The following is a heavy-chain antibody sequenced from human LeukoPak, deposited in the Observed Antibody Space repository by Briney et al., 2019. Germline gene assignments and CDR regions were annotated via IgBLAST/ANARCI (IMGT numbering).Heavy chain of an antibody. D-gene: IGHD3-22*01. CDR3: ARHPHYYFDNSAR. V-gene: IGHV4-39*01. CDR2: LYYSGNT. CDR1: DDFISTSNSY. J-gene: IGHJ4*02. Sequence: SGTLSLTCTVSDDFISTSNSYWGWIRQPPGKGLEWIGSLYYSGNTYYNPSLKSRVTISVDTSKNQLSLRLSSVTAADTAVYYCARHPHYYFDNSARWGQGTLVTVSS.